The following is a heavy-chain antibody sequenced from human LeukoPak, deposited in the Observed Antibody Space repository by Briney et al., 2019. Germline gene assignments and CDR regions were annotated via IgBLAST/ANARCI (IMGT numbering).Heavy chain of an antibody. V-gene: IGHV4-34*01. CDR1: GGSFSGYY. CDR2: INHSGST. D-gene: IGHD4-17*01. J-gene: IGHJ5*02. Sequence: PSETLSLTCAVYGGSFSGYYWSWIRQPPGKGLEWIGEINHSGSTNYNPSLKSRVTISVDTSKNQFSLKLSSVTAADTAVYYCARVRDNWFDPWGQGILVTLSS. CDR3: ARVRDNWFDP.